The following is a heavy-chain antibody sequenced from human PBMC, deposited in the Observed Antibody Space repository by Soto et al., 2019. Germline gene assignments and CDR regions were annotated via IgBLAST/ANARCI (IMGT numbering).Heavy chain of an antibody. D-gene: IGHD3-22*01. Sequence: RASVKVSCKSSGGTFSRYGINWVRQAPGQGLEWMGGIIPLFGTANYAQKFRGRVTITADDSTGTAYMELSSLRSGDTAVYYCARDGTLFDSTAYYYLYWGQGTLVTVSS. V-gene: IGHV1-69*13. CDR3: ARDGTLFDSTAYYYLY. CDR1: GGTFSRYG. CDR2: IIPLFGTA. J-gene: IGHJ4*02.